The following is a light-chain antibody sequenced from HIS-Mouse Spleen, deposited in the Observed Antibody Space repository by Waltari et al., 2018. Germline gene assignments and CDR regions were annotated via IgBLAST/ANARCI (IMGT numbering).Light chain of an antibody. V-gene: IGLV2-14*03. CDR2: DVS. J-gene: IGLJ1*01. CDR1: SSDVGVYNY. CDR3: SSYTSSSTYV. Sequence: QSALTQPASVSGSPGQSITISCTGTSSDVGVYNYVSWYQQHPGKAPKLMIYDVSNRPSGVSNPFSGSKSGNTASLTISGLQAEDEADYYCSSYTSSSTYVFGTGTKVTVL.